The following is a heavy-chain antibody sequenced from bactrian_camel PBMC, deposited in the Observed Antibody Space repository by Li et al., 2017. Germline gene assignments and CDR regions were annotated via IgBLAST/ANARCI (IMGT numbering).Heavy chain of an antibody. V-gene: IGHV3S40*01. D-gene: IGHD2*01. Sequence: VQLVESGGGLVQPGGSLRLSCASTGSSFRNYAMSWVRQAPGKGLERVSTISSGGSSTNYADSVKGRSTISRDNAKNTMYLQLNSLKTEDTAMYYCAKRAGTYFDYWGQGTQVTVS. CDR2: ISSGGSST. CDR3: AKRAGTYFDY. J-gene: IGHJ4*01. CDR1: GSSFRNYA.